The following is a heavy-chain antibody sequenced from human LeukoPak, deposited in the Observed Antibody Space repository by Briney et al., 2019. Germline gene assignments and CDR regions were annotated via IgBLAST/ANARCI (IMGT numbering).Heavy chain of an antibody. J-gene: IGHJ4*02. D-gene: IGHD3-10*01. V-gene: IGHV1-18*01. CDR1: GYTFTIYG. CDR2: ISAYNGNT. Sequence: GASVTVSFTASGYTFTIYGISWVRQAPGQGLEWMGWISAYNGNTNYAQKLQGRVTMTTDTSTSTAYMELRSLRSDDTAVYYCARVTSYGQPDYWGQGTLVTVSS. CDR3: ARVTSYGQPDY.